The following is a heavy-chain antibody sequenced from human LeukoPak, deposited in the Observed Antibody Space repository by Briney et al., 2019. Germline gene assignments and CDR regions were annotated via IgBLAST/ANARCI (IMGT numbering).Heavy chain of an antibody. CDR3: ARERDGGNRY. Sequence: SQTLSLSCSISGDSVSSGGYFWDWIRQPAWKGLEWIGRIDSSGGTRFIPSLKSRLTISLDTSKNQLSLKMNSVTAADTAVYFCARERDGGNRYWGQGTLVTVSS. CDR2: IDSSGGT. D-gene: IGHD4-23*01. V-gene: IGHV4-61*02. J-gene: IGHJ4*02. CDR1: GDSVSSGGYF.